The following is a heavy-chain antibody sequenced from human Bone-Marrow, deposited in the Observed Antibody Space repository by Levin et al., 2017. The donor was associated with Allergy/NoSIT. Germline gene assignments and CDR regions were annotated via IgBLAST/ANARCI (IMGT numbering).Heavy chain of an antibody. D-gene: IGHD2-2*01. V-gene: IGHV3-7*01. CDR1: KFSFRSYW. Sequence: SGGSLRLSCTASKFSFRSYWMNWVRQAPGKGLEWVASIHPDGSETYYVDSVKGRFTISRDDAKNSLYLQLNSLRVEDTALYYCVTVPAASEWFDPWGQGTLVTVSS. J-gene: IGHJ5*02. CDR3: VTVPAASEWFDP. CDR2: IHPDGSET.